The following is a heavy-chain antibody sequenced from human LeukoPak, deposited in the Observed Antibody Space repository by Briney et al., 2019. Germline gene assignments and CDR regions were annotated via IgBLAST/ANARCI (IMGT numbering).Heavy chain of an antibody. CDR2: FYHTGST. D-gene: IGHD6-19*01. V-gene: IGHV4-38-2*02. J-gene: IGHJ4*02. Sequence: SETLSLTCTVSGYSINSDYYWDWIRQPPGKGLEWIGSFYHTGSTYYNPSLKSRVTISVDTSKNQFSLKLSSVTAADTAVYYCARGDSGCGAYRGQGKLVTASS. CDR1: GYSINSDYY. CDR3: ARGDSGCGAY.